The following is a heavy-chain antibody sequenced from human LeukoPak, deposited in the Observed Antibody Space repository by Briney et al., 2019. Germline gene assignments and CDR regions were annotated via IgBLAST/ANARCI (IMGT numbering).Heavy chain of an antibody. CDR3: ARDLELERNRSNYFES. D-gene: IGHD1-1*01. J-gene: IGHJ4*02. V-gene: IGHV4-59*01. CDR2: MHYSGDT. Sequence: SETLSLTCTVSGGSISSFFWSWIRQSPGKGLEWIGSMHYSGDTKYNPSLRSRVSLSIDTSMQQFSLRLSSVTAADTAVYYCARDLELERNRSNYFESWGLGTLVTVSS. CDR1: GGSISSFF.